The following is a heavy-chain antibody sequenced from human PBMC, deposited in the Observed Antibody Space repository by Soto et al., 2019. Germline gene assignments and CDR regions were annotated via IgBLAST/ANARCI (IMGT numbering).Heavy chain of an antibody. CDR1: GFTFSSYA. CDR3: ASYDSSGYYFGSDY. J-gene: IGHJ4*02. V-gene: IGHV3-23*01. CDR2: ISGSGGST. D-gene: IGHD3-22*01. Sequence: GGSLRLSCAASGFTFSSYAMSWVRQSPGKGLEWVSTISGSGGSTYYADSVKGRFTISRDNSKNTLYLQMNSLRAEDTAVYYCASYDSSGYYFGSDYWGQGTLVTVSS.